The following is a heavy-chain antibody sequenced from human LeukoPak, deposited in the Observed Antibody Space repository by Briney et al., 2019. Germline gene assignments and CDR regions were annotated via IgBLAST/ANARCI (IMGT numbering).Heavy chain of an antibody. CDR1: GGSISSGGYY. V-gene: IGHV4-31*03. J-gene: IGHJ4*02. Sequence: PSETLSLTCTVSGGSISSGGYYWSWIRQHPGKGLEWIGYIYYSGSTYYNPSLESRVTISVDTSKNQFSLKLSSVTAADTAVYYCARDDGSGLGPYFDYWGQGTLVTVSS. D-gene: IGHD6-19*01. CDR2: IYYSGST. CDR3: ARDDGSGLGPYFDY.